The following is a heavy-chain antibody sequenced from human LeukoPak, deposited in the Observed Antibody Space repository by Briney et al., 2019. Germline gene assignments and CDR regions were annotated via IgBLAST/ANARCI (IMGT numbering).Heavy chain of an antibody. J-gene: IGHJ3*02. CDR2: ISSSSSYI. V-gene: IGHV3-21*01. CDR1: GFTFSSYS. Sequence: GGSLRLSCAASGFTFSSYSMNWVRQAPGKGLEWVSSISSSSSYIYYADSVKGRFTISRDNAKNSLYLQMNSLRAEDTAVYFCAREHRDAFDIWGQGTMVTVSS. CDR3: AREHRDAFDI.